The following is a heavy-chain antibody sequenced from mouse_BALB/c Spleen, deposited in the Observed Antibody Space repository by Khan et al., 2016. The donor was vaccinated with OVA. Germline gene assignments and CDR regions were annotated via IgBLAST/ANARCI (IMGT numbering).Heavy chain of an antibody. Sequence: EVELVESGGGLVKPGGSLKLSCAASGFTFSSYAMSWVRQTPEKRLEWVATISSGDTYTYYPDSVKGRFTIPRDNANNTLYLQMSSLRSEDTAMYYCARPPITTVVATAYRFFDVWGAGTTVTVST. J-gene: IGHJ1*01. D-gene: IGHD1-1*01. CDR2: ISSGDTYT. CDR3: ARPPITTVVATAYRFFDV. V-gene: IGHV5-9-3*01. CDR1: GFTFSSYA.